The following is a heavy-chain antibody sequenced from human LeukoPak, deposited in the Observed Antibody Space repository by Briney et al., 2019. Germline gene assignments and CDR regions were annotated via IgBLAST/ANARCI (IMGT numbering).Heavy chain of an antibody. CDR3: ARVVEGYSSSWYYYYYYMDV. CDR2: ISAYNGNT. D-gene: IGHD6-13*01. Sequence: GASVTVSCKASGYTFTSYGISWVRQAPGQGLEWMGWISAYNGNTNYAQKLQGRVTMTTDTSTSTAYMELRSLRSDDTAVYYCARVVEGYSSSWYYYYYYMDVGGKGTTVTISS. V-gene: IGHV1-18*01. J-gene: IGHJ6*03. CDR1: GYTFTSYG.